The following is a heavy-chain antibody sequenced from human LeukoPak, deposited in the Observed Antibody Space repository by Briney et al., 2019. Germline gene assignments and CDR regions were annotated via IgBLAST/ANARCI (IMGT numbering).Heavy chain of an antibody. CDR1: GFTFDDYA. Sequence: PGRSLRLSCAASGFTFDDYAMHWVRQAPGKGLEWVSGISWNSGSIGYADSVKGRFTISRDNAKNSLYLQMNSLRAEDMALYYCAKGRGYYDSSGYKAFDIWGQGTMVTVSS. V-gene: IGHV3-9*03. D-gene: IGHD3-22*01. CDR3: AKGRGYYDSSGYKAFDI. J-gene: IGHJ3*02. CDR2: ISWNSGSI.